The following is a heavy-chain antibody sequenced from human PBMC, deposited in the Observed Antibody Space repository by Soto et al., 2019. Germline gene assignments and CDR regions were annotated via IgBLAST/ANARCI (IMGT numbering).Heavy chain of an antibody. CDR1: GYIFTSYY. Sequence: ASVKVSCKASGYIFTSYYIHWVRQAPGQGLEWMGWINPFDGSRMFAQKFQGRVTITRDTSASTAYMELSSLRSEDTAVYYCARGVAGPLHWFDPWGQGTLVTVSS. CDR3: ARGVAGPLHWFDP. J-gene: IGHJ5*02. D-gene: IGHD6-19*01. V-gene: IGHV1-46*01. CDR2: INPFDGSR.